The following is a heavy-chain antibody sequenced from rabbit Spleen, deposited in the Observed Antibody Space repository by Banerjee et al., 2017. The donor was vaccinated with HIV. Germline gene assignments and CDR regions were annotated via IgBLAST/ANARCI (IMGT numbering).Heavy chain of an antibody. V-gene: IGHV1S45*01. Sequence: QEQLVESGGGLVKPGASLTLTCKASGLDFSSSYWICWVRQAPGKGLEWIACINAVTGRPVYANWAKGRFTFSKTSSTTVTLQMTSLTAADTAAYFCARDLASVVGWNFNLWGQGTLVTVS. CDR3: ARDLASVVGWNFNL. D-gene: IGHD3-1*01. J-gene: IGHJ4*01. CDR2: INAVTGRP. CDR1: GLDFSSSYW.